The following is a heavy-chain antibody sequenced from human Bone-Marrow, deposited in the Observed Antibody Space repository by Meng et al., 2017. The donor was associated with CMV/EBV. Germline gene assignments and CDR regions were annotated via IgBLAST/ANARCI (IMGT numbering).Heavy chain of an antibody. CDR2: INPNSGGT. CDR3: ARDRYYAYDH. CDR1: GYTFTGYY. Sequence: ASVKVSCKASGYTFTGYYMHWVRQAPGQGLEWMGWINPNSGGTNYAQKFQGRVIMTWDTSINTAYMELSRLRSDDTDVYYCARDRYYAYDHWGQGTLVTVSS. D-gene: IGHD3-3*01. V-gene: IGHV1-2*02. J-gene: IGHJ4*02.